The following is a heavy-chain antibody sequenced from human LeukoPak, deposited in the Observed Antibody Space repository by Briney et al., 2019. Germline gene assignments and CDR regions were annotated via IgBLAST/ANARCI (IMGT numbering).Heavy chain of an antibody. CDR3: ARQGRGSYRRELAS. Sequence: PGESLKISCKGSGYSFSTYWISWVRHMPGKGLGWRGIIYPSDSDTRYNPSFQGHVTISVDKSISTAYQQWSRLSTSDTDMYYCARQGRGSYRRELASWGQGTLVTVSS. CDR2: IYPSDSDT. J-gene: IGHJ4*02. CDR1: GYSFSTYW. V-gene: IGHV5-51*01. D-gene: IGHD1-26*01.